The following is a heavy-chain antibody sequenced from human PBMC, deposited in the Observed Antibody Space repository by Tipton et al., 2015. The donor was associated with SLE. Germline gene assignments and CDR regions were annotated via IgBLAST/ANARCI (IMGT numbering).Heavy chain of an antibody. CDR1: GGSISSNNW. V-gene: IGHV4-4*02. J-gene: IGHJ6*03. Sequence: TLSLTCAVSGGSISSNNWWSWVRQPPGKGLEWIGEIYHSGSTNYNPSLKSRVTISVDTSKNQFSLKLSSVTAADTAVYYCARVPFYYYYYMDVWGKGTTVTVSS. CDR3: ARVPFYYYYYMDV. CDR2: IYHSGST.